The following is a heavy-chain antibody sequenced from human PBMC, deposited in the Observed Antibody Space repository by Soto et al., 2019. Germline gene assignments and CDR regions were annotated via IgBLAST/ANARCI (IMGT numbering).Heavy chain of an antibody. CDR1: GFTFSSYC. CDR3: ARGTI. J-gene: IGHJ4*02. D-gene: IGHD3-3*01. CDR2: INGDGSRT. Sequence: EVQVVESGGGLVQPGGSLRLACVVSGFTFSSYCMHWVRQAPGKGLVCVSGINGDGSRTENAESVKGRFTISRDNAKNMLYLQMNSLRDEATAVYDCARGTIRGQGTLVTVSS. V-gene: IGHV3-74*01.